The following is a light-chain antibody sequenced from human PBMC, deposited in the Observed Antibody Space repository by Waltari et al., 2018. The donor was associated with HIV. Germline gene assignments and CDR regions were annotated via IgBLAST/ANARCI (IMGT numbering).Light chain of an antibody. V-gene: IGLV5-45*03. Sequence: QAVLTQPSSLSASPGTSASLTCTLRSDINVGTYRIYWYQQKPGSPPQYLLRYKSDLDKQQGSGVPSRFSGSKDASANAGILLISGLQSEDEADYYCVIWHSSAYVFGTGTKVTVL. CDR3: VIWHSSAYV. J-gene: IGLJ1*01. CDR2: YKSDLDK. CDR1: SDINVGTYR.